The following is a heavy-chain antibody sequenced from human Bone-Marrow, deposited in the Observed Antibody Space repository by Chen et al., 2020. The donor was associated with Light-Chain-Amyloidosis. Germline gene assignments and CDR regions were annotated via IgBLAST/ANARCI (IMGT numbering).Heavy chain of an antibody. CDR1: GFTFSSQP. D-gene: IGHD1-1*01. J-gene: IGHJ4*02. CDR2: ISDRGSNT. CDR3: AKWDWNTNYFDD. Sequence: EVQLLESGGGLVQPGWSLRLSCAASGFTFSSQPMSWVRQAPGKGLEWVSGISDRGSNTYYADSMEGRFTVSRDNSKNTLHLQMNSLGAEDTAVYYCAKWDWNTNYFDDWGQGTLVTVSS. V-gene: IGHV3-23*01.